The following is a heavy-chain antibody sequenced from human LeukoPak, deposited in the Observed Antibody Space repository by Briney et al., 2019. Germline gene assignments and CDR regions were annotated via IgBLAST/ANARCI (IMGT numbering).Heavy chain of an antibody. CDR2: INHSGST. D-gene: IGHD5-18*01. J-gene: IGHJ4*02. CDR1: GGSFSGYY. Sequence: SETLSLTCAVYGGSFSGYYWSWIRQPPGKGLEWIGEINHSGSTNYNPSLKSRVTISVDTSKNQFSLKLSSVTAADTAVYYCARGSRGYSYGYTFDYWGREPWSPSPQ. CDR3: ARGSRGYSYGYTFDY. V-gene: IGHV4-34*01.